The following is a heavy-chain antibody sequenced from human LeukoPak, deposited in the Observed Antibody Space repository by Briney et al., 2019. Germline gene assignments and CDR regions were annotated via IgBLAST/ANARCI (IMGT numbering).Heavy chain of an antibody. CDR3: ASNALPHCGGDCNLLDI. CDR1: GGSISSSSYY. CDR2: IYYSVST. V-gene: IGHV4-39*01. J-gene: IGHJ3*02. D-gene: IGHD2-21*02. Sequence: PSETLSLTCTVSGGSISSSSYYWGWIRQPPGKGLEWIGSIYYSVSTYYNPSLKSRVTISVDTSKNQFSLKLSSVTAADTAVYYCASNALPHCGGDCNLLDIWGQGTMVTVSS.